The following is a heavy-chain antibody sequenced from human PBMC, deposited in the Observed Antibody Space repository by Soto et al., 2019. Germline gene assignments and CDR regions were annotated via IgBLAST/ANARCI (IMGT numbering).Heavy chain of an antibody. CDR1: GFTFSSYA. J-gene: IGHJ4*02. CDR3: AREGNDGYIYEGYFDY. V-gene: IGHV3-30-3*01. Sequence: GGSLRLSCAASGFTFSSYAMHWVRQAPGKGLEWVAVISYDGSNKYYADSVKGRFTISRDNSKNTLYLQMNSLRAEDTAVYYCAREGNDGYIYEGYFDYWGQGTLVTVSS. CDR2: ISYDGSNK. D-gene: IGHD5-12*01.